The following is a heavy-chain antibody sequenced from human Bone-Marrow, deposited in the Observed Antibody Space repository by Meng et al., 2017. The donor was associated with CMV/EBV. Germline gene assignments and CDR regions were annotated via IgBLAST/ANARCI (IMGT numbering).Heavy chain of an antibody. Sequence: GESLKISCAASGFTFSSYAMSWVRQAPGKGLEWVSAISGSGGSTYYADSVKGRFTISRDNSKNTLYMQMNSLRAEDTAVYYCAREKWAGYCSSTSCSPPYYYYYGMDVWGQGTTVTVSS. CDR1: GFTFSSYA. J-gene: IGHJ6*02. CDR2: ISGSGGST. CDR3: AREKWAGYCSSTSCSPPYYYYYGMDV. D-gene: IGHD2-2*01. V-gene: IGHV3-23*01.